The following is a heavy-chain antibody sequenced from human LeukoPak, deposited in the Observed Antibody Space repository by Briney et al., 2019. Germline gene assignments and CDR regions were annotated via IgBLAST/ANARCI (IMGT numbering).Heavy chain of an antibody. V-gene: IGHV3-30*02. D-gene: IGHD2-2*01. Sequence: GGSLRLSCAASGINFRASGMHWVRQAPGMGLEWVTFIQTDGGDTKYAASVAGRFTISRDNSKNTVYLHMSSLRPDDTTLYYCAREGGTVVIGRFDYWGQGTLVTVSS. J-gene: IGHJ4*02. CDR1: GINFRASG. CDR3: AREGGTVVIGRFDY. CDR2: IQTDGGDT.